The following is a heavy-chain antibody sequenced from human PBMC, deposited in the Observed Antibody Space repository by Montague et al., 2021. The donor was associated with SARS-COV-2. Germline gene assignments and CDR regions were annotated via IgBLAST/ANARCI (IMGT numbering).Heavy chain of an antibody. J-gene: IGHJ3*02. V-gene: IGHV3-48*03. CDR1: GFTFSNYD. CDR3: TRDYRSIVGDGLDI. Sequence: SLRLSCAASGFTFSNYDMNWVRQAPGKGPEWISYISTSAYTTSYAGSVKGRFTISRDSGKNSLYLQMNSLRVEDTAVYYCTRDYRSIVGDGLDIWAKGQRSPSLQ. CDR2: ISTSAYTT. D-gene: IGHD3-16*02.